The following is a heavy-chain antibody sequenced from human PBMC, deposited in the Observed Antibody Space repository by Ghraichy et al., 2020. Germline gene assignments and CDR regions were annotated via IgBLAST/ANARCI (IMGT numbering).Heavy chain of an antibody. CDR3: ARDGSYGSGSYYYYYYYYMDV. CDR2: TYYRSKWYN. D-gene: IGHD3-10*01. V-gene: IGHV6-1*01. CDR1: GDSVSSNSAA. J-gene: IGHJ6*03. Sequence: SQTLSLTCAISGDSVSSNSAAWNWIRQSPSRGLEWLGRTYYRSKWYNDYAVSVKSRITINPDTSKNQFSLQLNSVTPEDTAVYYCARDGSYGSGSYYYYYYYYMDVWGKGTTVTVSS.